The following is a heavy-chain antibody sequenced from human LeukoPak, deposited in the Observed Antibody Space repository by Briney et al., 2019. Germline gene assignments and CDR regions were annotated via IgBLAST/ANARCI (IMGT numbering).Heavy chain of an antibody. CDR2: IYYSGST. Sequence: SETLSLTCTVSGGSISSYYWSWIRQPPGKGLEWIGYIYYSGSTNYNPSLKSRVTISVDTSKNQFSLKLSSVTAADTAVYYCARLGYCSSTSCDEAHDALDIWGQGTMVTVSS. CDR3: ARLGYCSSTSCDEAHDALDI. D-gene: IGHD2-2*01. J-gene: IGHJ3*02. CDR1: GGSISSYY. V-gene: IGHV4-59*01.